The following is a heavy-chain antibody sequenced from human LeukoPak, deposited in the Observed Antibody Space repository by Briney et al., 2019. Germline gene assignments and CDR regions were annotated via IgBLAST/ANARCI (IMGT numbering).Heavy chain of an antibody. D-gene: IGHD4-11*01. Sequence: GSLRLSCAASGFTFSSYTMSWVRQAPGRGLEWVSCISGSTSYTYYVDSVKGRFTISRDNSKNTVFLQMNSLRAEDTATYYCAKGGRASSNYRAFDYWGQGALVTVSS. CDR1: GFTFSSYT. CDR3: AKGGRASSNYRAFDY. CDR2: ISGSTSYT. J-gene: IGHJ4*02. V-gene: IGHV3-23*01.